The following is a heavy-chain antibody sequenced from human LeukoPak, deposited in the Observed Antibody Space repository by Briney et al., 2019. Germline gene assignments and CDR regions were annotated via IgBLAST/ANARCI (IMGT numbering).Heavy chain of an antibody. CDR3: ARARWELLRGYYYYYMDV. D-gene: IGHD1-26*01. J-gene: IGHJ6*03. CDR2: IYHSGST. V-gene: IGHV4-39*07. CDR1: GGSISSSSYY. Sequence: SETLSLTCTVSGGSISSSSYYWGWIRQPPGKGLEWIGSIYHSGSTNYNPSLKSRVTISVDTSKNQFSLKLSSVTAADTAVYYCARARWELLRGYYYYYMDVWGKGTTVTVSS.